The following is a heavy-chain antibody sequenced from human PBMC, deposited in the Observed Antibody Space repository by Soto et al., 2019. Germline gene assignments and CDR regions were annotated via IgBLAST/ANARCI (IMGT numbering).Heavy chain of an antibody. D-gene: IGHD3-10*01. CDR3: ARDSFGPHI. J-gene: IGHJ3*02. CDR2: MSGSGDNI. Sequence: GGSLRLSCAAPGFSFGDAYMSWVGQAPGQGLEWVSYMSGSGDNINYADSVRGRFTISRDNAKNSLYLQMNGLRPDDTAVYYCARDSFGPHIWGQGTMVTVSS. V-gene: IGHV3-11*01. CDR1: GFSFGDAY.